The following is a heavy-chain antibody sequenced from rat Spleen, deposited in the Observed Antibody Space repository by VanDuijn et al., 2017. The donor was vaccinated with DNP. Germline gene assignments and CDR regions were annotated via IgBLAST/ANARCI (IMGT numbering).Heavy chain of an antibody. CDR3: AIQLGVFDY. CDR2: INNAGNT. D-gene: IGHD5-1*01. J-gene: IGHJ2*01. CDR1: GYSITSNYK. Sequence: EVQLQESGPGLVKPSQSLSLTCSVTGYSITSNYKWSWIRKFPGNKLEWMGYINNAGNTNYNPSLKSRFSITRDTSKNQFFLQMKSVGTEDTATYYCAIQLGVFDYWGQGVMVTVSS. V-gene: IGHV3-3*01.